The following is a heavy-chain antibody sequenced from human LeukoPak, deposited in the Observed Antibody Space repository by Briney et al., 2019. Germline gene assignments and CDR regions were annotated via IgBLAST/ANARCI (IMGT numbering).Heavy chain of an antibody. V-gene: IGHV1-46*01. CDR3: ARGRGEIGSGYYLLGPDAFDI. CDR2: INPSGGST. D-gene: IGHD3-22*01. Sequence: ASVKVSCKASGYTFTSYYMHWVRQAPGQGLEWMGIINPSGGSTSYAQKFQGRVTMTRDMSTSTVYMELSSLRSEDTAVYYCARGRGEIGSGYYLLGPDAFDIWGQGTMVTVSS. J-gene: IGHJ3*02. CDR1: GYTFTSYY.